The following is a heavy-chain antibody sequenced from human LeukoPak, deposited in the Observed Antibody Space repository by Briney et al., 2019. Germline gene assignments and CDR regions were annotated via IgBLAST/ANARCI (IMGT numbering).Heavy chain of an antibody. Sequence: ASVKVSCKASGYTFTGYYMHWVRQAPGQWLEWMGWINPNSGGTNYAQKFQGRVTMTRDTSISTAYMELSRLRSDDTAVYYCARLVNYYDSSGYDPFDYWGQGTLVTVSS. CDR1: GYTFTGYY. CDR3: ARLVNYYDSSGYDPFDY. D-gene: IGHD3-22*01. CDR2: INPNSGGT. J-gene: IGHJ4*02. V-gene: IGHV1-2*02.